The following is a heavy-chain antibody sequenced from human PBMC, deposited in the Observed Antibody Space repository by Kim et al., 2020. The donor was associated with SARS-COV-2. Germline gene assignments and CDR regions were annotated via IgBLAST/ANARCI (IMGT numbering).Heavy chain of an antibody. D-gene: IGHD2-2*01. V-gene: IGHV1-69*04. CDR2: IIPILGIA. CDR3: ARDLGYCSSTSCPLDY. Sequence: SVKVSCKASGGTFSSYAISWVRQAPGQGLEWMGRIIPILGIANYAQKFQGRVTITADKSTSTAYMELSSLRSEDTAVYYCARDLGYCSSTSCPLDYWGQGTLVTVSS. CDR1: GGTFSSYA. J-gene: IGHJ4*02.